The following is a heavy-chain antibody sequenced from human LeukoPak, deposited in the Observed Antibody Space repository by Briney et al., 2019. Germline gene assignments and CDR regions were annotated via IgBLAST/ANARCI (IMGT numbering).Heavy chain of an antibody. CDR2: ISAYNGNT. J-gene: IGHJ6*02. V-gene: IGHV1-18*01. CDR1: GYTFTSYG. D-gene: IGHD1-14*01. CDR3: ARCPPKSPTTGYYYGMDV. Sequence: ASVKVSCKASGYTFTSYGISWVRQAPGQGLEWMGWISAYNGNTNYAQKLQGRVTMTTDTSTSTAYMELRSLRSDDTAVYYCARCPPKSPTTGYYYGMDVWGQGTTVTVSS.